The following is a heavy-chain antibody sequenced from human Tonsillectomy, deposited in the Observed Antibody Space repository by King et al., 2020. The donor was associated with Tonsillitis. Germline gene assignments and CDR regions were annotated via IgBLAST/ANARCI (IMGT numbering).Heavy chain of an antibody. J-gene: IGHJ4*02. CDR3: AKDRYGSGGYLDY. CDR2: ISYDGSNT. CDR1: GFTFSSYG. Sequence: VQLVESGGGVVQPGRSLRLSCAASGFTFSSYGMHWVRQAPGKGLEWVAVISYDGSNTYDADSVKGRFTISRDNSKNTLYLQMISLRAEDTAVYYCAKDRYGSGGYLDYWGQGTLVTVSS. D-gene: IGHD3-10*01. V-gene: IGHV3-30*18.